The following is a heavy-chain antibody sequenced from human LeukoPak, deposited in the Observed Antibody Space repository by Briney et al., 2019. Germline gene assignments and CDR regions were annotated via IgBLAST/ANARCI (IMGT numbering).Heavy chain of an antibody. CDR2: ISSSSRTI. Sequence: GGSLRLSCAASGFTFSTYNMNWVRQAPGKGLEWVSYISSSSRTIFYAGSLKGRFTISRDNAKNSLYLQMNSLRAEDTAVYYCARAGGSSSWDPFDYWGQGTLVTVSS. V-gene: IGHV3-48*01. J-gene: IGHJ4*02. CDR3: ARAGGSSSWDPFDY. D-gene: IGHD6-13*01. CDR1: GFTFSTYN.